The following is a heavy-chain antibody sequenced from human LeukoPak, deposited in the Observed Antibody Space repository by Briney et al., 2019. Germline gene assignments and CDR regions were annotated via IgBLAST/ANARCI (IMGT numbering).Heavy chain of an antibody. CDR2: INPNSGGT. Sequence: ASVKVSCKASGYTFTGYYMHWVRQAPGQGLEWMGWINPNSGGTNYAQKFQGWVTMTRDTSISTAYMELSRLRSEDTAVYYCARDREWPTRKTIDAFDIWGQGTMVTVSS. CDR1: GYTFTGYY. J-gene: IGHJ3*02. D-gene: IGHD3-3*01. V-gene: IGHV1-2*04. CDR3: ARDREWPTRKTIDAFDI.